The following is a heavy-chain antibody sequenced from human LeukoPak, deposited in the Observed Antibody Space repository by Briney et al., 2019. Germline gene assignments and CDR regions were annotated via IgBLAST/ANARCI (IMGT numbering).Heavy chain of an antibody. D-gene: IGHD3-3*01. CDR3: ARRTLFGVIKPPDY. CDR2: ISSSGSTI. J-gene: IGHJ4*02. CDR1: GFTFSDYY. Sequence: GGSLRLSCAASGFTFSDYYMSWIRQAPGKGLEWVSYISSSGSTIYYADSVKGRFTISRDNAKNSLYLQLSSLGVEDTAVYYCARRTLFGVIKPPDYWGQGTLVTVSS. V-gene: IGHV3-11*01.